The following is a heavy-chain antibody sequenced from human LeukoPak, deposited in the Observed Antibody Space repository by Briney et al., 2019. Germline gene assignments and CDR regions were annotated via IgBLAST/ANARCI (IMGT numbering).Heavy chain of an antibody. V-gene: IGHV3-49*04. D-gene: IGHD6-19*01. J-gene: IGHJ4*02. CDR3: GSGSGWYSPDY. Sequence: GALRIFCTSSGFNFGDFGMNWVRPAPGEGLGVGGFSRSKAYGGTTEYAASVKGRFTISRDDSKNIAYLQMNSLKTEDTAVYYCGSGSGWYSPDYWGQGTLVTVSS. CDR2: SRSKAYGGTT. CDR1: GFNFGDFG.